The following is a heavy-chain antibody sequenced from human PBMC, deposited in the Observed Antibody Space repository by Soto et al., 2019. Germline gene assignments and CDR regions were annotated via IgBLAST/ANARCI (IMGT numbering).Heavy chain of an antibody. CDR1: GYTFTNYG. J-gene: IGHJ6*02. V-gene: IGHV1-18*01. CDR2: ISAYNGNI. CDR3: ASSDCSGNCYSNLPVEYFSYGMDV. Sequence: QVQLVQSGAEVKKPGASVKVSCKASGYTFTNYGISWVRQAPGQGLEWMGWISAYNGNINYAQKLQGRVTMTTDTSTSTGYMKLRSLRSNDTAMYYCASSDCSGNCYSNLPVEYFSYGMDVWGQGTTVTVSS. D-gene: IGHD2-21*02.